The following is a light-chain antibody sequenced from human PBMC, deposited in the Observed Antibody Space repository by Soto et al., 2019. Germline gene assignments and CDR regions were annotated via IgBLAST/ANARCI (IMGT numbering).Light chain of an antibody. Sequence: EVVLTQSPATLSLSPGERATLSCRASQSVDSSLAWYQQKLGQAPRLLIYDASNRATGIPGGFSGSGSGTDFTLTISSLEPEDFAFYYCQPRGAFGQGTKVEIK. CDR1: QSVDSS. J-gene: IGKJ2*01. V-gene: IGKV3-11*01. CDR2: DAS. CDR3: QPRGA.